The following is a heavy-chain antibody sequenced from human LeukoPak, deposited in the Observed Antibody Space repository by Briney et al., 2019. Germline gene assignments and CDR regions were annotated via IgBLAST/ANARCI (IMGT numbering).Heavy chain of an antibody. CDR3: AVYNWNHLGHWFDP. D-gene: IGHD1-14*01. CDR1: GYTFTGYY. V-gene: IGHV1-2*06. J-gene: IGHJ5*02. CDR2: INPNSGGT. Sequence: GASVKVSCKASGYTFTGYYMHWVRQAPGQGLEWMGRINPNSGGTNYAQKFQCRVTMTRDTSISTAYMELSRLRSDDTAVYYCAVYNWNHLGHWFDPWGQGTLVTVSS.